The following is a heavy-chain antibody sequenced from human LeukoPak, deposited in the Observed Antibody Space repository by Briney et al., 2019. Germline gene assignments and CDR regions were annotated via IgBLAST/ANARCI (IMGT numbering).Heavy chain of an antibody. CDR1: GYTFTSYY. D-gene: IGHD2-2*01. Sequence: ASVKVSCKASGYTFTSYYMHWVRQAPGQGLEWMGIINPSGGSTSYAQKFQGRVTMTRDMSTSTVYMELSSLRSEDTAVYYCARDLSMGYCSSTSCYVGAFDIWGQGTMVTVSS. J-gene: IGHJ3*02. CDR3: ARDLSMGYCSSTSCYVGAFDI. V-gene: IGHV1-46*01. CDR2: INPSGGST.